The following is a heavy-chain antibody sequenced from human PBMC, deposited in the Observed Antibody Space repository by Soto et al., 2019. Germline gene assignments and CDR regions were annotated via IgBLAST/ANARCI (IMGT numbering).Heavy chain of an antibody. V-gene: IGHV3-33*01. D-gene: IGHD5-12*01. Sequence: QVQLVESGGGVVQPGQSLRLSCAASGFTVSNYGMHWVRQAPGKGLEWVAVIWKDGNNKYYRDSVKGRFTISRDNSKTPLEMQMSSLRGEDTAVYYWARAEAWTEEAFDIWGQGTMVTVSS. CDR1: GFTVSNYG. CDR2: IWKDGNNK. CDR3: ARAEAWTEEAFDI. J-gene: IGHJ3*02.